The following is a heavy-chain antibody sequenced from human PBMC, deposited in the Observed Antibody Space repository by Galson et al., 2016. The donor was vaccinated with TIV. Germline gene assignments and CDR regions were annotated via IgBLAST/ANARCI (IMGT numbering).Heavy chain of an antibody. CDR2: VWYEETNK. J-gene: IGHJ3*02. CDR3: ARDRMWEEVLGAFNI. D-gene: IGHD1-26*01. CDR1: EFTFSDYW. V-gene: IGHV3-33*08. Sequence: SLRLSCAASEFTFSDYWMSWVRQAPGKGLEWVAVVWYEETNKFYADSVNGRFTISRDNSKNTVYLQMNSLRAEDTAVYYCARDRMWEEVLGAFNIWGQGTMVTVSS.